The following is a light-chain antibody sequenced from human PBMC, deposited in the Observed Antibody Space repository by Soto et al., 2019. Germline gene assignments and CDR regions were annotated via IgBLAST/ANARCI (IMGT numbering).Light chain of an antibody. J-gene: IGLJ1*01. Sequence: QSALTQPPSASGSPGQSVAISCTGTSSDVGGYNYVSWYQQHPGKAPKLMIYVVNKRPSGVPDRFSGSKSGNTASLTVSGLQAEDEADYYCSSYAGSSNVFGTGTTVTVL. CDR1: SSDVGGYNY. CDR3: SSYAGSSNV. CDR2: VVN. V-gene: IGLV2-8*01.